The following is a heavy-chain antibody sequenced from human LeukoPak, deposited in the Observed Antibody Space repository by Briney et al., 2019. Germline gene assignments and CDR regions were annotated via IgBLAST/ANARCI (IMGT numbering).Heavy chain of an antibody. CDR2: ITSRGTTI. V-gene: IGHV3-11*01. CDR3: ARDLSSGYPDAFDI. Sequence: GGSLRLSCAASGFTFSNYYMTWIRQPPGKGLEWVSYITSRGTTIYYADSVQGRFTISRDNAKNSLYLQMDRLTAEDTAVYYCARDLSSGYPDAFDIWGQGTMVTVSS. CDR1: GFTFSNYY. J-gene: IGHJ3*02. D-gene: IGHD3-22*01.